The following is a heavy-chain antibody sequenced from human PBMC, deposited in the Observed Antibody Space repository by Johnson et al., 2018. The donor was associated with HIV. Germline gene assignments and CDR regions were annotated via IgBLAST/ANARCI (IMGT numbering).Heavy chain of an antibody. CDR3: ARGRITLIVVDLRGGAFDI. V-gene: IGHV3-30*04. CDR2: ISSDGSNE. Sequence: QVQLVESGGGVVQPGRSVRLSCAASGLNFSDYGMHWVRQAPGKGLEWVAVISSDGSNEYYADSVKGRFTISRDNSKNTLYLQLNSLRAEDTALYYCARGRITLIVVDLRGGAFDIWGQGTMVTVSS. J-gene: IGHJ3*02. D-gene: IGHD3-22*01. CDR1: GLNFSDYG.